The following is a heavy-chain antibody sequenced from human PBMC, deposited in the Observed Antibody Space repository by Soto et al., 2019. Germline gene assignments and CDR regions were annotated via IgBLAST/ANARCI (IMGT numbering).Heavy chain of an antibody. CDR3: TTLVGEPKEKDY. J-gene: IGHJ4*02. CDR1: GFTFSNAW. D-gene: IGHD3-10*01. Sequence: PGGSLRLSCAASGFTFSNAWMSWVRQAPGKGLEWVGRIKSKTDGGTTDYAAPVKGRFTISRDDSKNTLYLQMNSLKTEDTAGYYCTTLVGEPKEKDYGGQGTLVLVSS. V-gene: IGHV3-15*01. CDR2: IKSKTDGGTT.